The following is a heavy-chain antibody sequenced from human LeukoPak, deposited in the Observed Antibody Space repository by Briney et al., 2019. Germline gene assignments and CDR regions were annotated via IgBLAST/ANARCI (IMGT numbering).Heavy chain of an antibody. CDR2: IIPVLGTT. V-gene: IGHV1-69*01. D-gene: IGHD1-1*01. CDR3: ARGSETILDGFDY. Sequence: SVKVSCKASGGTFSRYAISWVRQAPGQGLEWMGGIIPVLGTTNYAQTFQNKVTITADESTSTTYMELSSLTSEDTAVYYCARGSETILDGFDYWGQGTLVTVSS. J-gene: IGHJ4*02. CDR1: GGTFSRYA.